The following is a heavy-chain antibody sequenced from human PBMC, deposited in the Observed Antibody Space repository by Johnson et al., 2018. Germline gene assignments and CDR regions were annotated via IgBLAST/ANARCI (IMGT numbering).Heavy chain of an antibody. CDR2: ISWNSGSI. V-gene: IGHV3-9*01. CDR1: GFTFDDYA. CDR3: AKDTPPASGTSYSYHYLDV. Sequence: VQLVQSGGGLVQPGRSLRLSCAASGFTFDDYAMHWIRQAPGKGLEWVSGISWNSGSIGYADSVKGRFTISRDNAKNSLYLQMNSLRAEDTAMYDCAKDTPPASGTSYSYHYLDVWGIVTTVTVSS. J-gene: IGHJ6*03. D-gene: IGHD3-10*01.